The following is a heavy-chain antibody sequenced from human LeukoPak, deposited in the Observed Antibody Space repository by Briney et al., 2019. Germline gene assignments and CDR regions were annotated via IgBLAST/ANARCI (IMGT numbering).Heavy chain of an antibody. CDR3: AKDGYYYDSSGYYYDLGY. CDR2: ISGSGGST. CDR1: GFTFSSYA. D-gene: IGHD3-22*01. Sequence: GGSLRLSCAASGFTFSSYAMSWVRQAPGKGLEWVSAISGSGGSTYYADSVKGRFTISRDDSKNTLYLQMNSLRAEDTAVYYCAKDGYYYDSSGYYYDLGYWGQGTLVTVSS. V-gene: IGHV3-23*01. J-gene: IGHJ4*02.